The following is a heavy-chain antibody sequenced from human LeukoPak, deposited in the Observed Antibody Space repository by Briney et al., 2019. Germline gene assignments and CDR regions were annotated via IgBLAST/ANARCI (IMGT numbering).Heavy chain of an antibody. CDR1: VDSVSSSSAA. D-gene: IGHD2-21*01. J-gene: IGHJ5*02. Sequence: SQTLSLTCALSVDSVSSSSAAWSWIRQSPSRGLEWLGRTYYRSKWFNDYATSVKSRITINPDTSKNQFSLQLNSVTPEDTAVYYCARAEAVTGANCYDPWGKGTLVTVSS. CDR3: ARAEAVTGANCYDP. V-gene: IGHV6-1*01. CDR2: TYYRSKWFN.